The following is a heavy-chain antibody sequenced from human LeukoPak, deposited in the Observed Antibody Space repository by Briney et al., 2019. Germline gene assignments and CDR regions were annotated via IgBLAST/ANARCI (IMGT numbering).Heavy chain of an antibody. Sequence: PGGSLRPSCAVSGFTFSDYYMSWVRQAPGKGLEWVSYISSTSTYTNYADSVKGRFTISRDNAKNSLYLQMNSLRAEDTAVYYCARREARIFDYWGQGTLVTVSS. CDR1: GFTFSDYY. CDR3: ARREARIFDY. V-gene: IGHV3-11*03. D-gene: IGHD1-26*01. J-gene: IGHJ4*02. CDR2: ISSTSTYT.